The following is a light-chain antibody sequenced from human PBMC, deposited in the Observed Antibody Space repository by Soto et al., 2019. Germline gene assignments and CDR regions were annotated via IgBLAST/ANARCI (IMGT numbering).Light chain of an antibody. J-gene: IGLJ1*01. Sequence: QSVQSPPPSASGTPGQRVTISCSVSNSNIGSNTVNWFQQLPGTAPKLLIYSNNQRPSGVPDRFSGSKSGTSASLAIIGLKSEDEADYYCAAWDDSLNGLYVFGTGTKVTVL. CDR1: NSNIGSNT. CDR2: SNN. V-gene: IGLV1-44*01. CDR3: AAWDDSLNGLYV.